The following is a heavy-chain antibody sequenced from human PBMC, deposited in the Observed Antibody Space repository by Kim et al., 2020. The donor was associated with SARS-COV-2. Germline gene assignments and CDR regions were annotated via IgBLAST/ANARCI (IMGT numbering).Heavy chain of an antibody. D-gene: IGHD3-10*01. CDR1: GYSFTSYW. Sequence: GESLKISCKGSGYSFTSYWISWVRQMPGKGLEWMGRIDPSDSYTNYSPSFQGHVTISADKSISTAYLQWSSLKASDTATYYCARVAQFGNWFDPWGQGTLVTVSS. J-gene: IGHJ5*02. V-gene: IGHV5-10-1*01. CDR3: ARVAQFGNWFDP. CDR2: IDPSDSYT.